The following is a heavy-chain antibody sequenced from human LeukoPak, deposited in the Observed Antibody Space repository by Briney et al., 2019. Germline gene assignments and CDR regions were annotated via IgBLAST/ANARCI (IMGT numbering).Heavy chain of an antibody. D-gene: IGHD3-10*01. Sequence: PGGSLRLSCAASGFTFSNYEMNWVRQTPGKGLEWVSYISSSGSTIYYADSVKGRFTISRDNANNSLSLQMNSLRAEDTAVYYCARDREIGYWGQGTLVTVSS. CDR2: ISSSGSTI. CDR1: GFTFSNYE. V-gene: IGHV3-48*03. J-gene: IGHJ4*02. CDR3: ARDREIGY.